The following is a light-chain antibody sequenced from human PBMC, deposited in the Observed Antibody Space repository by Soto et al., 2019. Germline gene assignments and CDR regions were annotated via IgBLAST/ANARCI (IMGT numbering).Light chain of an antibody. J-gene: IGLJ2*01. Sequence: QSVLTQPPSLSGAPGQRVTISCTGSSSNIGAGYDVHWYQQLPGTAPKLLIYDNNNRPSGVPDRFSGSKSGTSASLAITGLQAEDEADYYCQSYDSSLSAVVFGGGTRSPS. CDR2: DNN. V-gene: IGLV1-40*01. CDR3: QSYDSSLSAVV. CDR1: SSNIGAGYD.